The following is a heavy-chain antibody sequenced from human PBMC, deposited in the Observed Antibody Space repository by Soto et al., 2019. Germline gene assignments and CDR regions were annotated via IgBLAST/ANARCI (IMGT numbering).Heavy chain of an antibody. V-gene: IGHV4-39*01. CDR2: IYYSGST. D-gene: IGHD2-21*01. CDR1: GGSISSSSYY. J-gene: IGHJ4*02. CDR3: ARPSPYCGGDCYTFDY. Sequence: SETLSLTCTVSGGSISSSSYYWGWIRQPPGKGLEWIGSIYYSGSTYYNPSLKSRVTISVDTSKTQFSLKLSSGTAADTALSYCARPSPYCGGDCYTFDYWGQGTLVTVSS.